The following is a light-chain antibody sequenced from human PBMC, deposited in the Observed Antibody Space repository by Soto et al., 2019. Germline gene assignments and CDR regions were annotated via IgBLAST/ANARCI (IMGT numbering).Light chain of an antibody. Sequence: EIVMTQSPATLSVSPGERAKVCCRASQSVSSNLAWYQQKPGQAPRLLIYGASTRATGIPARFSGSGSGTDFTLTISSLEPEDFAVYYCQQRSNWPRTFGQGTKVDI. J-gene: IGKJ1*01. V-gene: IGKV3-15*01. CDR3: QQRSNWPRT. CDR1: QSVSSN. CDR2: GAS.